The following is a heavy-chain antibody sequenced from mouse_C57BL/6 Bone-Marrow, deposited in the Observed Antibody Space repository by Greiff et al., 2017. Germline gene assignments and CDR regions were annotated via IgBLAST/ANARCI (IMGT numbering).Heavy chain of an antibody. CDR3: ARAWPDYDYDGWGWYFDV. V-gene: IGHV5-12*01. CDR1: GFTFSDYY. J-gene: IGHJ1*03. CDR2: ISNGGGST. D-gene: IGHD2-4*01. Sequence: EVHLVESGGGLVQPGGSLKLSCAASGFTFSDYYMYWVRQTPEQRLEWVADISNGGGSTYYPDTVKGRFTISRYNAKNTRYLQMSRLKSEDTAMYYCARAWPDYDYDGWGWYFDVWGTGTTVTVSS.